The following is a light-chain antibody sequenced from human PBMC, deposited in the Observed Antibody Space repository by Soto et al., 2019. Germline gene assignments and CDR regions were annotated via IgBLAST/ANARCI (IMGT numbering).Light chain of an antibody. CDR1: SSDVGSYNL. CDR2: EGS. CDR3: CSYAGSSTPYV. Sequence: QSVLTQPASVSGSPGPSIIISCTGTSSDVGSYNLVSWYQQHPGKAPKLMIYEGSKRPSGVSNRFSGSKSGNTASLTISGLQAEDEADYYCCSYAGSSTPYVFGTGNKVTVL. V-gene: IGLV2-23*01. J-gene: IGLJ1*01.